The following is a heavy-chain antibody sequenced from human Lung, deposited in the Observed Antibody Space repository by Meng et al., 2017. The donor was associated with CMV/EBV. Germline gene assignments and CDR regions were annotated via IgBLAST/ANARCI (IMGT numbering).Heavy chain of an antibody. J-gene: IGHJ4*02. V-gene: IGHV1-18*01. D-gene: IGHD3-16*01. CDR1: GYTFTAYA. CDR3: ARDSPYSYYYDTDF. Sequence: ASGYTFTAYAISWLRLAPEQGLEWMGWISAYNGHTNYPQHLQGKVTMTTETSTSTAYMELTSLTSDDTAVYYCARDSPYSYYYDTDFWGQGTLVTVSS. CDR2: ISAYNGHT.